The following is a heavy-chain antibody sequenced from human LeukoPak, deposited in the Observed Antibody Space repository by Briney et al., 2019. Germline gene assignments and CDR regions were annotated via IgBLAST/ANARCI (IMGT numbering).Heavy chain of an antibody. CDR3: ARHGWLGVGGWY. CDR2: IYYSGST. CDR1: GGSINSCSYY. D-gene: IGHD6-19*01. J-gene: IGHJ4*02. V-gene: IGHV4-39*01. Sequence: PSETLSLTRTVSGGSINSCSYYWGWIRQPPGKGLEWIGSIYYSGSTYYNPSLKSRVTISVDTSKNQFSLELRSVTAADTAVYSCARHGWLGVGGWYWGQGTLVTVSS.